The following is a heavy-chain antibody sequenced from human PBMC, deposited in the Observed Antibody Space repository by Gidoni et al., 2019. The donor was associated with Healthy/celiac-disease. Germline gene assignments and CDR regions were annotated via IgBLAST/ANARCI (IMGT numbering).Heavy chain of an antibody. CDR1: TFSSYA. Sequence: TFSSYAISGVRQAPGQGLEWMGGIIPIFGTANYAQKFQGRVTITADESTSTAYMELSSLRSEDTAVYYCARYWGKRGYYYYGMDVWGQGTTVTVSS. J-gene: IGHJ6*02. D-gene: IGHD3-16*01. CDR3: ARYWGKRGYYYYGMDV. CDR2: IIPIFGTA. V-gene: IGHV1-69*01.